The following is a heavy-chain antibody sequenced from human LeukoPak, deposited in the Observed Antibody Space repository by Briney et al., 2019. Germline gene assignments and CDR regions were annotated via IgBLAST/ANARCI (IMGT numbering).Heavy chain of an antibody. CDR2: IYYSGNT. CDR1: GGSISSSTYH. J-gene: IGHJ4*02. V-gene: IGHV4-39*01. D-gene: IGHD1-26*01. Sequence: SSETLSLTCTVSGGSISSSTYHWGWIRQPPGKGLEWIGSIYYSGNTYYNPSLKSRVTISVDTSKNQFSVKLSSVTAADTAMYYCAAGPWELDFWGQGTLVTVSS. CDR3: AAGPWELDF.